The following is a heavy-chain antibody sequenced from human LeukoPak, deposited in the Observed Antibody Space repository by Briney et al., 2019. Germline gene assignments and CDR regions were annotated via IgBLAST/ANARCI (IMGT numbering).Heavy chain of an antibody. D-gene: IGHD4-17*01. CDR1: GYTFTDYY. CDR3: ATGADNYGDYDGYYFDY. J-gene: IGHJ4*02. Sequence: ASVKVSCKVSGYTFTDYYMHWVHQAPGKGLEWMGLVDPEDGETIYAEKFQGRVTITADTSTDTAYMELSSLRSEDTAVYYCATGADNYGDYDGYYFDYWGQGTLVTVSS. CDR2: VDPEDGET. V-gene: IGHV1-69-2*01.